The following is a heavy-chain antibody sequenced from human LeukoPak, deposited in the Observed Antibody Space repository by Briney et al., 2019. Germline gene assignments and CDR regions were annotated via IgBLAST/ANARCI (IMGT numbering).Heavy chain of an antibody. J-gene: IGHJ3*02. Sequence: GGSLRLSCAASGFTFSSYGMHWVCQAPGKGLEWVAVISYDGSNKYYADSVKGRFTISRDNSKNTLYLQMNSLRAEDTAVYYCARDGDYYDPTGAFDIWGQGTMVTVSS. CDR2: ISYDGSNK. D-gene: IGHD3-22*01. V-gene: IGHV3-30*03. CDR3: ARDGDYYDPTGAFDI. CDR1: GFTFSSYG.